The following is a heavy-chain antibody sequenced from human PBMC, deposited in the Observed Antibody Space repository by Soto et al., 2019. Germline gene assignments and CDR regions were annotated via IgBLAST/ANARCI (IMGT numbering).Heavy chain of an antibody. Sequence: QVQLVQSGAEVKKPGASVKVSCKASGYTFSDYYIHWVRQAPGHGLDWMGIINPPDGSTTYAQKFQGRVSMTSDTSTTTVYMELSSLRSEDTAIYYCARYYDSSAPPFAYWGQGTLVTVSS. J-gene: IGHJ4*02. D-gene: IGHD3-22*01. CDR3: ARYYDSSAPPFAY. CDR1: GYTFSDYY. V-gene: IGHV1-46*01. CDR2: INPPDGST.